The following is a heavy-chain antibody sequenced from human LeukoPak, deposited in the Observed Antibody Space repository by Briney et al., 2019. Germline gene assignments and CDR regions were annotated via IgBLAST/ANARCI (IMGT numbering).Heavy chain of an antibody. CDR1: GFTFSSNY. D-gene: IGHD5-24*01. Sequence: GGSLRLSCAASGFTFSSNYMSWVRQAPGKGLEWVSVIYSGGSTYYTDSVTGRFTISRDNSKNTVYLPMNPLSAEDTAIYYFARDPGDNSEPFTYWGQGPLVTSSS. CDR2: IYSGGST. V-gene: IGHV3-53*01. CDR3: ARDPGDNSEPFTY. J-gene: IGHJ4*02.